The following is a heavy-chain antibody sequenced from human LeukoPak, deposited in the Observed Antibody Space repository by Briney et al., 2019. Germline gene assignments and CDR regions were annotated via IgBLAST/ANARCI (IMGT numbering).Heavy chain of an antibody. CDR3: ATGAQYGLRGVPYFYYMHV. D-gene: IGHD3-10*01. V-gene: IGHV1-69*13. Sequence: SVKVSCKASGGTFSSYAISWVRQAPGQGLEWMGGIIPIFGTANYAQKFQGRVTITADESTSTAYMELSSLTSDDTAVYYCATGAQYGLRGVPYFYYMHVWGTGTTVTVSS. CDR1: GGTFSSYA. J-gene: IGHJ6*03. CDR2: IIPIFGTA.